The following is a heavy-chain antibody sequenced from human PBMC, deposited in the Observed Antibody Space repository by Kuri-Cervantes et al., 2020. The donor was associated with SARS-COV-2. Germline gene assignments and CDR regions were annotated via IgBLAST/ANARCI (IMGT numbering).Heavy chain of an antibody. CDR1: ETTFPNYD. D-gene: IGHD6-19*01. CDR2: VKTNSGNT. J-gene: IGHJ6*03. CDR3: ARSSGPRPGDMDV. Sequence: ASVKVSCKTPETTFPNYDINWVRQATGRGLEWMGMVKTNSGNTLYAQIFQGRVTMTRDTSTTTAYMELSSLRSDDTAVYYCARSSGPRPGDMDVWGKGTTVTVSS. V-gene: IGHV1-8*01.